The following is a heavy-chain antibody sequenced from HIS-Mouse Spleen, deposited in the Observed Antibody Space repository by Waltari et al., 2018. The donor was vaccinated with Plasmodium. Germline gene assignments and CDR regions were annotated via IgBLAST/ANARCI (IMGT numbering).Heavy chain of an antibody. Sequence: QVQLQQWGAGLLKPSETLSLTCAVYGGSFSGYYWSWIRQPPGKGLEGIGEINHSGSTNYDPSLKSRVTISGDTSKNQFSRKLRSVTAADTAVYYCARGPGYSSGWYYFDYWGQGTLVTVSS. CDR3: ARGPGYSSGWYYFDY. V-gene: IGHV4-34*01. CDR2: INHSGST. J-gene: IGHJ4*02. CDR1: GGSFSGYY. D-gene: IGHD6-19*01.